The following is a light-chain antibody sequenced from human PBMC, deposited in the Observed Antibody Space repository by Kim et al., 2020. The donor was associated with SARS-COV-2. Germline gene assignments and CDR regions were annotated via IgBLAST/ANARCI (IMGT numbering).Light chain of an antibody. J-gene: IGLJ3*02. CDR3: QSYDSTNQV. CDR2: KDN. CDR1: SGSIASNY. Sequence: NFMLTQPHSVSESPGKTVTISCTRSSGSIASNYVQWYQQRPGSAPTTVIYKDNQRPSGVPDRFSGSIDSSSNSASLTISGLKTEDEVDYYCQSYDSTNQVFGGGTKLTVL. V-gene: IGLV6-57*03.